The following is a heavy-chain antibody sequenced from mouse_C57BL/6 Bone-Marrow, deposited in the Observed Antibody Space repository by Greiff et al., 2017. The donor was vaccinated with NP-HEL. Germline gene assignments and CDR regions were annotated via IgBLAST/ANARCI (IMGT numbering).Heavy chain of an antibody. D-gene: IGHD1-1*01. V-gene: IGHV1-59*01. CDR1: GYTFTSYW. J-gene: IGHJ2*01. CDR3: ARSTTVEGDY. CDR2: IDPSDSYT. Sequence: QVQLKQPGAELVRPGTSVKLSCKASGYTFTSYWMHWVKQRPGQGLEWIGVIDPSDSYTNYNQKFKGKATLTVDTSSSTAYMQLSSLTSEDSAVYYCARSTTVEGDYWGKGTTLTVSS.